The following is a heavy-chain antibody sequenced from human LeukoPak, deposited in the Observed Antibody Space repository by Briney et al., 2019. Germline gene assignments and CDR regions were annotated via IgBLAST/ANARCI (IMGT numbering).Heavy chain of an antibody. CDR2: IYHSGST. J-gene: IGHJ4*02. Sequence: PSETLSLTCAVSGGSISSSNWWSWVRQPPGKGLEWIGEIYHSGSTNYNPSLKSRVTILVDKSKNQFSLKLSSVTAADTAVYYCVRSDDFWSGYYGYWGQGTLVTVSS. CDR3: VRSDDFWSGYYGY. CDR1: GGSISSSNW. V-gene: IGHV4-4*02. D-gene: IGHD3-3*01.